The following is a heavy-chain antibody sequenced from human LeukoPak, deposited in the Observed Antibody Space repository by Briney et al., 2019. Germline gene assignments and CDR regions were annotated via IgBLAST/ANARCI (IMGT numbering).Heavy chain of an antibody. J-gene: IGHJ4*02. CDR1: GYTFTGYY. D-gene: IGHD2-21*02. Sequence: ASVKVSCKASGYTFTGYYMHWVRQAPGQGLEWMGWINPNSGGTNYAQKFQGRVTMTRDTSISTAYMELSRLRSDDTAVYYCARETDIVVVTAPPTPDYWGQGTLVTVSS. CDR2: INPNSGGT. V-gene: IGHV1-2*02. CDR3: ARETDIVVVTAPPTPDY.